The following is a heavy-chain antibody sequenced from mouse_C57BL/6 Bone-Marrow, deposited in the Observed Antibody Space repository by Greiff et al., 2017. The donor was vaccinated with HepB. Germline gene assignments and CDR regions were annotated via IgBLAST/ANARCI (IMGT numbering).Heavy chain of an antibody. CDR1: GYTFTSYW. CDR2: IDPNSGGT. CDR3: AREEIITTVVATGDYFDY. Sequence: QVQLQQPGAELVKPGASVKLSCKASGYTFTSYWMHWVKQRPGRGLEWIGRIDPNSGGTKYNEKFKSKATLTVDKPSSTAYMQLSSLTSEDSAVYYWAREEIITTVVATGDYFDYWGQGTTLTVSS. D-gene: IGHD1-1*01. V-gene: IGHV1-72*01. J-gene: IGHJ2*01.